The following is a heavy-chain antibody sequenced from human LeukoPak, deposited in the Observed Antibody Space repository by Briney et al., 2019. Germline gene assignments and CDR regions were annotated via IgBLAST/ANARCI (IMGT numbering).Heavy chain of an antibody. CDR2: INHSGST. Sequence: SETLSLTCAVYGGSFSGYYWSWIRQPPGKGLEWIGEINHSGSTNYNPSLTSRVTISVDTSKNQFSLKLSSVTAADTAVYYCARGLRLLPPRFDIWGQGTMVTVSS. J-gene: IGHJ3*02. D-gene: IGHD2-15*01. CDR3: ARGLRLLPPRFDI. V-gene: IGHV4-34*01. CDR1: GGSFSGYY.